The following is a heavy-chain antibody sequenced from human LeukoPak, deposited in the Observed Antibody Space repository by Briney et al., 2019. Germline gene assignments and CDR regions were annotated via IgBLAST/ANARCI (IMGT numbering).Heavy chain of an antibody. Sequence: SETLSLTCTASSGSISNYHWSWIRQPAGKGLEWIGRISATGNTNYNPSLTSRVTISVDKSKNQFSLNLNSVTAADTAVYFCARVNRRGSFHDYWGQGARVTVSS. J-gene: IGHJ4*02. CDR3: ARVNRRGSFHDY. D-gene: IGHD3-10*01. CDR2: ISATGNT. V-gene: IGHV4-4*07. CDR1: SGSISNYH.